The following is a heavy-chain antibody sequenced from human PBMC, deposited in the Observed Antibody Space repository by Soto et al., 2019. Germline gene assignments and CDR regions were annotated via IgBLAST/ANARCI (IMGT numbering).Heavy chain of an antibody. V-gene: IGHV1-69*01. CDR1: GGTFSSYA. D-gene: IGHD4-17*01. CDR3: AREGGDYQTSAHYGMDV. Sequence: QVQLVQSGAEVKKPGSSVKVSCKASGGTFSSYAISWVRQAPGQGLEWMGGIIPIFGTANYAQKFQGRVTITADESPSTAYIELSSLRSEDTAVYYCAREGGDYQTSAHYGMDVCSQWATVTFCS. J-gene: IGHJ6*02. CDR2: IIPIFGTA.